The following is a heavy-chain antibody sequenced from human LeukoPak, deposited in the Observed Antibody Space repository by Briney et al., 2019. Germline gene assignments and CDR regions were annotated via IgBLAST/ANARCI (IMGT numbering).Heavy chain of an antibody. CDR3: ARSSGWYNDAFDI. CDR2: IYYSGST. Sequence: PSETLSLTCTVSGGSISSSSYYWGWIRQPPGKGLEWIGSIYYSGSTYYNPSLKSRVTISVDTSKNQFSLKLSSVTAADTAVYYCARSSGWYNDAFDIWGQGTMVTVSS. D-gene: IGHD6-19*01. J-gene: IGHJ3*02. CDR1: GGSISSSSYY. V-gene: IGHV4-39*07.